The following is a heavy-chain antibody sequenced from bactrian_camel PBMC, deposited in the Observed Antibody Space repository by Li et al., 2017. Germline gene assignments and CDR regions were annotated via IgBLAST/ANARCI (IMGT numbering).Heavy chain of an antibody. D-gene: IGHD3*01. J-gene: IGHJ4*01. CDR1: GYGGSSKC. CDR3: GCAAGFTASPLMPNQYDY. CDR2: INSNGTV. Sequence: HVQLLESGGGSVQAGGSLRLSCALSGYGGSSKCMGWFRRAPGKEREGVASINSNGTVTYSDSVKGRFTIFVDNTKNTLYLQMNSLKPEDTAMYYCGCAAGFTASPLMPNQYDYWGQGTQVTVS. V-gene: IGHV3S53*01.